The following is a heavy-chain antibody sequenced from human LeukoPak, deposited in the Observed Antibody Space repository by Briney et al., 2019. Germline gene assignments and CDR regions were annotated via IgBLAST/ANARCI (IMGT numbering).Heavy chain of an antibody. D-gene: IGHD6-19*01. Sequence: GGSLRLSSAASGFTFSSYAMSWVRQAPGKGLEWVSGISGSGGRTYYADSVKGRFTISRDNAKNTLYLQMKSLRAEDTAVYYCAKGSGWAHDHAFDIWGQGTKVTVSS. CDR2: ISGSGGRT. J-gene: IGHJ3*02. CDR1: GFTFSSYA. CDR3: AKGSGWAHDHAFDI. V-gene: IGHV3-23*01.